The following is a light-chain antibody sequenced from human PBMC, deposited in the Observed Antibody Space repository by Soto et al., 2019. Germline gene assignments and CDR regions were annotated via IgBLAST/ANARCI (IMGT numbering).Light chain of an antibody. J-gene: IGLJ2*01. CDR1: SSDVGGYNY. V-gene: IGLV2-14*01. CDR2: DVS. CDR3: SSYTSSSTLV. Sequence: QSALTQPPSVSGSPGQSITISCTGTSSDVGGYNYVSWYQQHPGIAPKLMIYDVSNRLSGVSNRFSVSKSGNTASLTISGLQAEDEADYYCSSYTSSSTLVFGGGTQLTVL.